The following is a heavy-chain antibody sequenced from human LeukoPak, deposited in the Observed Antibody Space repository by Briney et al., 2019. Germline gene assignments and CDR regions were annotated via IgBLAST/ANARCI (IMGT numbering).Heavy chain of an antibody. V-gene: IGHV3-23*01. Sequence: GGSLRLSCAASGFTFSSYAMSWVRQAPGKGLEWVSAISGSTDSTYHADSVKGRFTISRDNSKNTLYLQMNSLRAEDTAVYHCARGDAFFDYWGQGTLVTVSS. CDR2: ISGSTDST. CDR3: ARGDAFFDY. J-gene: IGHJ4*02. CDR1: GFTFSSYA.